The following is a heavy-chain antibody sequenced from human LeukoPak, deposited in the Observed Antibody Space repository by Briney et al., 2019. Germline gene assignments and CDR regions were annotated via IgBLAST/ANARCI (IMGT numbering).Heavy chain of an antibody. CDR2: ISSSSSTI. J-gene: IGHJ4*02. D-gene: IGHD3-3*01. V-gene: IGHV3-48*01. CDR3: ARAPGYDFWSGYYVPGGYYFDY. Sequence: GGSLRLSCAASGFTFSSYSMNWVRQAPGKGLEWVSYISSSSSTIYYADSVKGRFTISRDNAKNSLYLQMNSLRADDTAVYYCARAPGYDFWSGYYVPGGYYFDYWGQGTLVTVSS. CDR1: GFTFSSYS.